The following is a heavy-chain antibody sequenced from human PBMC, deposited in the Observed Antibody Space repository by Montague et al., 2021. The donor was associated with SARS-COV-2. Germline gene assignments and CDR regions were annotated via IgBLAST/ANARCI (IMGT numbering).Heavy chain of an antibody. D-gene: IGHD4-17*01. J-gene: IGHJ4*02. V-gene: IGHV6-1*01. CDR3: VRDTGSAQAGFDA. CDR1: GDSVWINEAA. CDR2: TNYRPKWTS. Sequence: CAISGDSVWINEAARNWIRQTPSGGPERLRRTNYRPKWTSDYATSVEGRISIDPDTSKNQFFLHLRSVTPEDTGVYYCVRDTGSAQAGFDAWGQGTLVTVSS.